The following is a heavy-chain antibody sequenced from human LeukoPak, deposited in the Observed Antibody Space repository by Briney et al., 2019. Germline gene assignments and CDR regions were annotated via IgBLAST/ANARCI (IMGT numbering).Heavy chain of an antibody. J-gene: IGHJ4*02. CDR2: ISHSGST. CDR3: ARINTIMATFDY. V-gene: IGHV4-38-2*02. CDR1: GYFINSNYY. D-gene: IGHD5-24*01. Sequence: SETLSLTCTVSGYFINSNYYWGWIRQPPGKGLEWIATISHSGSTYYSPSLKSRVTISVETSKSQFSLKLSSVTAADTAVYYCARINTIMATFDYWGQGTLVTVSS.